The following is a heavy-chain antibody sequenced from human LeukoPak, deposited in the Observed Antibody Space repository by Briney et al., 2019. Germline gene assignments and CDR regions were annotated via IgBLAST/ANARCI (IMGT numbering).Heavy chain of an antibody. D-gene: IGHD3-22*01. Sequence: SETLSLTCTVSGGSISSYYWSWIRQPPGKGLEWIGSIYYSGSTYYNPSLKSRVTISVDTSKNQFSLKLSSVTAADTAVYYCARHRGSYYYDSSGYLYYFQHWGQGTLVTVSS. V-gene: IGHV4-59*05. CDR2: IYYSGST. CDR1: GGSISSYY. CDR3: ARHRGSYYYDSSGYLYYFQH. J-gene: IGHJ1*01.